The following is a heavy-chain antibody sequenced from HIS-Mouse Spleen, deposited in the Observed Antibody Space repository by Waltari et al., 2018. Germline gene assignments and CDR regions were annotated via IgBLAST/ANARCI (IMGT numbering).Heavy chain of an antibody. V-gene: IGHV1-18*01. CDR3: ARAHRRGSNYDHAFDI. CDR1: GYTFTSYG. D-gene: IGHD4-4*01. Sequence: QVQLVQSGAEVKKPGASVKVSCKASGYTFTSYGISWGRQAPGQGLEWMGRISAYNGNTNYAQKLQGRVTMTTDTSTSTAYMELRSLRSDDTAVYYCARAHRRGSNYDHAFDIWGQGTMVTVSS. CDR2: ISAYNGNT. J-gene: IGHJ3*02.